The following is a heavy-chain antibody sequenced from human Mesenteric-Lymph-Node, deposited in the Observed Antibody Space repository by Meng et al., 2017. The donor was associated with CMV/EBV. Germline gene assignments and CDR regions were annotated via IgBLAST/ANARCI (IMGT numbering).Heavy chain of an antibody. CDR2: ISAYNGNT. D-gene: IGHD3-10*01. J-gene: IGHJ4*02. V-gene: IGHV1-18*01. Sequence: ASVKVSCKASGYTFTSYGISWVRQAPGQGLEWMGWISAYNGNTNYAQKLQGRVTMTTDTSTSTAYMELRSLRSDDTAVYYCARHNSYGSGSYYEHIYDYWGQGTLVTVSS. CDR3: ARHNSYGSGSYYEHIYDY. CDR1: GYTFTSYG.